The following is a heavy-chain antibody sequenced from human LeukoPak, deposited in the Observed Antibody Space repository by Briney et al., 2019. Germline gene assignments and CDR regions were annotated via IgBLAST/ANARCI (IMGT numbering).Heavy chain of an antibody. CDR2: INWNGGST. CDR3: ARGSRKHYDGSGYYQY. Sequence: GGSLRLSCAASGFTFDDYGMSWVRQAPGKGLEWVSGINWNGGSTGYADSVKGRFTISRDNSKNTLYLQMGSLRAEDMAVYYCARGSRKHYDGSGYYQYWGQGTLVTVSS. CDR1: GFTFDDYG. J-gene: IGHJ4*02. D-gene: IGHD3-22*01. V-gene: IGHV3-20*04.